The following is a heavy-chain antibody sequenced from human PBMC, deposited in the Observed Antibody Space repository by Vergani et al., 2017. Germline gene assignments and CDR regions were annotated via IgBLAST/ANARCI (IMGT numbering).Heavy chain of an antibody. CDR1: GFTFSSYG. CDR2: IWYDGSNK. CDR3: ARSLTVYSSGWYPWDY. D-gene: IGHD6-19*01. Sequence: QVQLVESGGGVVQPGRSLRLSCAASGFTFSSYGMHWVRQAPGKGLEWVAVIWYDGSNKYYADSVKGRFTISRDNSKNTLYLQRNSLRAEDTAVYYCARSLTVYSSGWYPWDYWGQGTLVTVSS. V-gene: IGHV3-33*01. J-gene: IGHJ4*02.